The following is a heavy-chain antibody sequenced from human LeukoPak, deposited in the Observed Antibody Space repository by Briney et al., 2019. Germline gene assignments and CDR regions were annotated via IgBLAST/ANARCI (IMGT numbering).Heavy chain of an antibody. CDR1: GGSISSGSYY. Sequence: SETLSLTCTVSGGSISSGSYYWSWIRQPAGKGLEWIGRIYTSGSTNYNPSLKSRVTMSVDTSKNQFSLKLSSVTAADTAVYYCARGAGILTGYSPPRWFDPWGQGTLVTVSS. J-gene: IGHJ5*02. V-gene: IGHV4-61*02. D-gene: IGHD3-9*01. CDR2: IYTSGST. CDR3: ARGAGILTGYSPPRWFDP.